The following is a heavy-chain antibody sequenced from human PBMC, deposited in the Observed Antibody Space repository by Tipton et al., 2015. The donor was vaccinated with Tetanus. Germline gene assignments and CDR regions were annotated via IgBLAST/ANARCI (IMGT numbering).Heavy chain of an antibody. D-gene: IGHD6-25*01. Sequence: SLRLSCAASGFTFSSYAIQWVRQAPGKGLEWVAVISDNGGITFYGDSVKGRFTISRDNAKNSLFLEMNSLRADDTAVYYCVSGSALDYWGQGTLITVSS. J-gene: IGHJ4*02. CDR2: ISDNGGIT. V-gene: IGHV3-30-3*01. CDR1: GFTFSSYA. CDR3: VSGSALDY.